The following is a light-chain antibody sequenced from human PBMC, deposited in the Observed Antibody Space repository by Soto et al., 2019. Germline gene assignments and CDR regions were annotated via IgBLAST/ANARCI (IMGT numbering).Light chain of an antibody. J-gene: IGLJ3*02. V-gene: IGLV1-40*01. CDR3: SSYAGSNILWV. Sequence: QSALTQPPSVSGAPGQRVTISCTGSGSNIGAGFDVHWYQQLPGTAPKLLIFGNNNRPSGVPDRFSGSKSGTSASLAITGLQAEDEGDYYCSSYAGSNILWVFGGGTKVTVL. CDR2: GNN. CDR1: GSNIGAGFD.